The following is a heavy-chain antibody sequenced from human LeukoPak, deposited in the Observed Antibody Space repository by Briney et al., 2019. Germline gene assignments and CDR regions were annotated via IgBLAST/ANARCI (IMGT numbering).Heavy chain of an antibody. J-gene: IGHJ6*02. Sequence: PGGSLRLSCAASGFTFSSYSMNWVRQAPGKGLEWVSYISSSSSTIYYADSVKGRFTISRDNAKNSLYLQMNSLRAEDTAVYFCARSHYYYDNSGYPLDVWGQGTTVTVSS. D-gene: IGHD3-22*01. CDR2: ISSSSSTI. CDR1: GFTFSSYS. V-gene: IGHV3-48*04. CDR3: ARSHYYYDNSGYPLDV.